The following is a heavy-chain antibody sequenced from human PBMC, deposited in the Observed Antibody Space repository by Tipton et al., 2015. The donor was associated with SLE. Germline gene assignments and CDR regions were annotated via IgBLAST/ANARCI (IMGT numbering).Heavy chain of an antibody. CDR2: IYYSGST. CDR1: GGSIGSHY. V-gene: IGHV4-59*11. J-gene: IGHJ3*02. Sequence: TLSLTCTVSGGSIGSHYWSWIRQPPGKGLEWIGYIYYSGSTNYNPSLKSRVTISVDTSKNQFSLKLSSVTAADTAVYYCARLSGVRYAFDIWGQGTMVTVSS. CDR3: ARLSGVRYAFDI. D-gene: IGHD1-26*01.